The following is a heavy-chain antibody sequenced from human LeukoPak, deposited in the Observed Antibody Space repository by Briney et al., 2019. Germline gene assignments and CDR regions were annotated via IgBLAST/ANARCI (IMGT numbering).Heavy chain of an antibody. CDR2: TYTSGST. V-gene: IGHV4-61*02. CDR1: GGSISSGSYY. Sequence: SETLSLTCTVSGGSISSGSYYWSWIRQPAGKGLEWIGRTYTSGSTNYNPSLKSRVTISVDTSKNQFSLKLSSVTAADTAVYYCARDSYSSSWYHYYYYMDVWGKGTTVTISS. D-gene: IGHD6-13*01. J-gene: IGHJ6*03. CDR3: ARDSYSSSWYHYYYYMDV.